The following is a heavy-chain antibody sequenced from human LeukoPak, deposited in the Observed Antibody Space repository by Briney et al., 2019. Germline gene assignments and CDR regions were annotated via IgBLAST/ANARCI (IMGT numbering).Heavy chain of an antibody. CDR3: ARDGATGTTNYNWFDP. V-gene: IGHV4-34*01. CDR2: INHSGST. D-gene: IGHD1-1*01. Sequence: PSETLSLTCAVYGGSFSGYYWSWIRQPPGKGLEWIGEINHSGSTNYNPSLKSRVTISVDTSKNQFSLKLSSVTAADTAVYYCARDGATGTTNYNWFDPWGQGTLVTVSS. CDR1: GGSFSGYY. J-gene: IGHJ5*02.